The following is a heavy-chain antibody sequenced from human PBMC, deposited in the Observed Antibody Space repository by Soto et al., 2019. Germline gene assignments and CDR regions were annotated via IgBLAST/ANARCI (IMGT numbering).Heavy chain of an antibody. CDR3: ARRKERSGPHYFDS. J-gene: IGHJ4*02. V-gene: IGHV1-8*01. D-gene: IGHD6-25*01. CDR2: MNPYTGNT. Sequence: ASVKVSCKASGYTFTSCDIHWVRQATGQGLEWVGWMNPYTGNTGYAQKFQGRVTMTRNTSINTAYMELGSLTFEDTAVYYCARRKERSGPHYFDSWGQVTLVTVSS. CDR1: GYTFTSCD.